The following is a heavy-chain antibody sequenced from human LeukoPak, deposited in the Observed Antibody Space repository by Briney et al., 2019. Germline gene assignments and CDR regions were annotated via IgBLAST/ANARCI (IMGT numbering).Heavy chain of an antibody. CDR1: GFTFSDYY. J-gene: IGHJ6*03. D-gene: IGHD4-17*01. Sequence: PGGSLRLSCAASGFTFSDYYMSWIRQAPGKGLERVSYISSSGSTIYYADSVKGRFTISRDNAKNSLYLQMNSLRAEDTAVYYCARGSEAAQEDYGENLYYYYYYYMDVWGKGTTVTVSS. V-gene: IGHV3-11*01. CDR3: ARGSEAAQEDYGENLYYYYYYYMDV. CDR2: ISSSGSTI.